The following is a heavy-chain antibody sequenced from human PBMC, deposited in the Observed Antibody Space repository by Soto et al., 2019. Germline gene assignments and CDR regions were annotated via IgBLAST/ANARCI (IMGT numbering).Heavy chain of an antibody. D-gene: IGHD2-8*01. J-gene: IGHJ4*02. CDR2: ISANGRNA. CDR1: GFTFSNYA. Sequence: GGSLRLSCAASGFTFSNYAMNWIRQAPGKGLEWLSSISANGRNAYYADSVKGRFTISRDNAKNSLYLQMNSLRAEDTAVYYCARERSRGPTSNYFDYWGQGTLVTVSS. V-gene: IGHV3-21*01. CDR3: ARERSRGPTSNYFDY.